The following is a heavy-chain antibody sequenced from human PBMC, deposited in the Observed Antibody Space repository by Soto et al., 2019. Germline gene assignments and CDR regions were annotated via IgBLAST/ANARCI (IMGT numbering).Heavy chain of an antibody. J-gene: IGHJ5*02. CDR3: ARMYSSGSGWFHP. CDR1: GYSITAGGYY. CDR2: FYSRGSL. Sequence: SETLSLTCFVSGYSITAGGYYWSWIRHHPGKGLEWIGSFYSRGSLIYNPSLRSRVSISGDTSSNQFSMSLTSVTAADTARYYCARMYSSGSGWFHPWGQGTLVTVS. V-gene: IGHV4-31*03. D-gene: IGHD6-19*01.